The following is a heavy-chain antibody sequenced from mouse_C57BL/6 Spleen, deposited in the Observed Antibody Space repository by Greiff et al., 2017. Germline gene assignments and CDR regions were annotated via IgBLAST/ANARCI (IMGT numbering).Heavy chain of an antibody. V-gene: IGHV5-17*01. CDR3: ARPGGNYNWYFDV. J-gene: IGHJ1*03. D-gene: IGHD2-1*01. CDR2: ISSGSSTI. Sequence: EVKVVESGGGLVKPGGSLKLSCAASGFTFSDYGMHWVRQAPEKGLEWVAYISSGSSTIYYADTVKGRFTISRDNAKNTLFLQMTSLRSEDTAMDYCARPGGNYNWYFDVWGTGTTVTVSS. CDR1: GFTFSDYG.